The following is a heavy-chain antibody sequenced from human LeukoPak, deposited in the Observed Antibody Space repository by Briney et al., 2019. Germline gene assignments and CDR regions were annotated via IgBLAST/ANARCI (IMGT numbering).Heavy chain of an antibody. CDR3: ATGGITIDY. CDR2: INHSGST. Sequence: SETLSLTCAVYGGSFGGYYWSWIRQPPGKGLEWIGEINHSGSTNYNPSLKSRVTISVDTSKNQFSLKLSSVTAADTAVYYCATGGITIDYWGQGTLVTVSS. V-gene: IGHV4-34*01. D-gene: IGHD3-10*01. J-gene: IGHJ4*02. CDR1: GGSFGGYY.